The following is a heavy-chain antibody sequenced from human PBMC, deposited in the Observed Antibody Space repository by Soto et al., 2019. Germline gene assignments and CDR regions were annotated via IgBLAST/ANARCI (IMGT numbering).Heavy chain of an antibody. D-gene: IGHD3-10*01. CDR1: GGSISSYY. V-gene: IGHV4-59*12. CDR2: IYYSGST. Sequence: SETLSLTCTVSGGSISSYYWSWIRQPPGKGLEWIGYIYYSGSTNYNPSLKSRVTISVDKSKNQFSLKLSSVTAADTAVYYCARVRYYGSGSSAFDYWGQGTLVTVSS. CDR3: ARVRYYGSGSSAFDY. J-gene: IGHJ4*02.